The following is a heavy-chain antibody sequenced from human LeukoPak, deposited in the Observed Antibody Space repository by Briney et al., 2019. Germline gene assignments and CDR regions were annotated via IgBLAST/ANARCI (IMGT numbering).Heavy chain of an antibody. CDR2: IYYSGST. CDR3: AWGSGSTASNDAFDI. J-gene: IGHJ3*02. CDR1: GGSISSYY. Sequence: SVTLSLTCTVSGGSISSYYWSWIRQPPGKGLEWIGYIYYSGSTNYNPSLKSRVTISVDTSKNQFSLNLSSVTAADTAVYYCAWGSGSTASNDAFDIWGQGTMVTVSS. D-gene: IGHD3-10*01. V-gene: IGHV4-59*12.